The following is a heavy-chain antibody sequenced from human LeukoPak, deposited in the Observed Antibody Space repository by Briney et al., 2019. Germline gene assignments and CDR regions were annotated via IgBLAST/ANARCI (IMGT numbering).Heavy chain of an antibody. V-gene: IGHV4-34*01. D-gene: IGHD3-16*02. CDR3: ARGRNYDYVWGSCRYTKHFDY. CDR2: INHSGST. CDR1: GGSFSGYY. J-gene: IGHJ4*02. Sequence: SETLSLTCAVYGGSFSGYYWSWIRQPPGKGLEWIGEINHSGSTNYNPSLKSRVTISVDTSKNQFSLKLSSVTAADTAVYYCARGRNYDYVWGSCRYTKHFDYWGQGTLVTVSS.